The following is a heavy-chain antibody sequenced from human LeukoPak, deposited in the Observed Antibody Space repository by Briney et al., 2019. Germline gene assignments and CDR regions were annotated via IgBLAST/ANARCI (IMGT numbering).Heavy chain of an antibody. V-gene: IGHV4-30-4*01. J-gene: IGHJ4*02. Sequence: SETLSLTCTVSGGSISSGDYYWSWIRQPPGKGLEWIGYIYYSGSTYYNPSLKSRVTISVDTSKNQFSLKLSSVTAADTAVYYCARRTYYYDSSGYSYYFDYWGQGTLVTVSS. D-gene: IGHD3-22*01. CDR2: IYYSGST. CDR1: GGSISSGDYY. CDR3: ARRTYYYDSSGYSYYFDY.